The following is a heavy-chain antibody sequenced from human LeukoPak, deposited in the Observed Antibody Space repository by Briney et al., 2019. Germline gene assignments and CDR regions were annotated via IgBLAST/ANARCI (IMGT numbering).Heavy chain of an antibody. CDR2: INPSGGST. Sequence: GASVKVSCKASGYTFTSYYMHWGRQAPGQGGEGRGIINPSGGSTSYAQKFHGRVTMTRDTSTSTVYMELSSLRSEDTAVYYCARLSGSSTGDYWGQGTLVTVSS. CDR3: ARLSGSSTGDY. V-gene: IGHV1-46*01. D-gene: IGHD1-26*01. J-gene: IGHJ4*02. CDR1: GYTFTSYY.